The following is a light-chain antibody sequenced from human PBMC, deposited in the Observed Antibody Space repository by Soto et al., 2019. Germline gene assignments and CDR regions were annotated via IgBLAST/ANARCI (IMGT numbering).Light chain of an antibody. Sequence: DIQMTQSPSSLYASVGDRVTITCRASQSISSYLNWYQQKPGKAPKLLIYAASSLQSGVPSRFSGSGSGTDFTLIISSLQPEDFATYYCQQSYSTPITFGQGTRLEIK. CDR2: AAS. CDR1: QSISSY. V-gene: IGKV1-39*01. J-gene: IGKJ5*01. CDR3: QQSYSTPIT.